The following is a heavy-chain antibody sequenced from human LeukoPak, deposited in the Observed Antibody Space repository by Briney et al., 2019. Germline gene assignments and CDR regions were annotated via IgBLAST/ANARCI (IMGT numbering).Heavy chain of an antibody. CDR2: ISSSSSSI. CDR1: GFTFSSYS. J-gene: IGHJ3*02. V-gene: IGHV3-48*02. CDR3: AREYSPDIVVVVAAVVPFDI. D-gene: IGHD2-15*01. Sequence: GGSLRLSCAASGFTFSSYSMNWVRQAPGKGLEWVSYISSSSSSIYYADSVKGRFTISRDNAKNSLYLQMNSLRDEDTAVHYCAREYSPDIVVVVAAVVPFDIWGQGTMVTVSS.